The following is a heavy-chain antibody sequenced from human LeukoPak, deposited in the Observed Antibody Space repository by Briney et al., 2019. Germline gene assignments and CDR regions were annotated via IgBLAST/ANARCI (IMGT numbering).Heavy chain of an antibody. D-gene: IGHD3-22*01. Sequence: GASVKVSCKASGYTFTSYGISWVRQAPGQGLEWMGWISAYNGNTNYAQKLQGRVTMTTDSSTSTAYMELRSLRSDDTAVYYCARRYYDSSGYYFDYWGQGTLVTVSS. CDR3: ARRYYDSSGYYFDY. J-gene: IGHJ4*02. V-gene: IGHV1-18*01. CDR1: GYTFTSYG. CDR2: ISAYNGNT.